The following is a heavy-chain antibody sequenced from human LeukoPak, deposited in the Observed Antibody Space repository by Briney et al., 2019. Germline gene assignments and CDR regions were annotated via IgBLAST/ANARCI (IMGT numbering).Heavy chain of an antibody. CDR1: GGSISSYY. J-gene: IGHJ4*02. CDR2: IYTSGST. D-gene: IGHD3-10*01. CDR3: ARGEKTNYGSGSLLSY. Sequence: KPSETLSLTCTVSGGSISSYYRSWIRQPPGKGLEWIGYIYTSGSTNYNPSLKSRVTISVDTSKNQFSLKLSSVTAADTAVYYCARGEKTNYGSGSLLSYWGQGTLVTVSS. V-gene: IGHV4-4*09.